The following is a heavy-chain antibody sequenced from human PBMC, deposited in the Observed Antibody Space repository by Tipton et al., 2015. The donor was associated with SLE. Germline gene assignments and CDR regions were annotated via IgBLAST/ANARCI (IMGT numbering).Heavy chain of an antibody. D-gene: IGHD3-16*01. V-gene: IGHV3-7*01. CDR3: ARDLGAGWGGHWYFDL. CDR1: GFTFNTYW. J-gene: IGHJ2*01. Sequence: SLRLSCAASGFTFNTYWMSWVRQAPGKGLEWVANMNQEGSEKYYVGSVKGRFTISRDNAKNSLYLQMNSLRAEDTAVYYCARDLGAGWGGHWYFDLWGRGTLLTVSS. CDR2: MNQEGSEK.